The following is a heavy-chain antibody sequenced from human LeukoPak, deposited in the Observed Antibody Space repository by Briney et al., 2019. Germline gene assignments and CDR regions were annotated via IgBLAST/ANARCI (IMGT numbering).Heavy chain of an antibody. CDR2: MNPNSGNT. Sequence: ASVKVSCKASGYTFTSYDINWVRQATGQGLEWMGWMNPNSGNTGYAQKFPGRVTMTRNTSISTAYMEPSSLRSEDTAVYYCARREDTAMVHFDYWGQGTLVTVSS. D-gene: IGHD5-18*01. J-gene: IGHJ4*02. CDR1: GYTFTSYD. CDR3: ARREDTAMVHFDY. V-gene: IGHV1-8*01.